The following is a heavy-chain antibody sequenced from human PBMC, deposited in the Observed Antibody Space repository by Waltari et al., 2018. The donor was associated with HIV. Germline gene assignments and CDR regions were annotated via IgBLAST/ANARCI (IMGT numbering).Heavy chain of an antibody. Sequence: QVQLQPWGAGLLKPSDTLSLTCAVYNASFSDYYWTWIRQIPGKRLEWIGEINHRGSNDYNPSLKSRVTMSSDMSKRQFSMRLKSVVAADTALYFCAGGRDSREQRLVAGFDFWGRGTLVTVSS. CDR1: NASFSDYY. D-gene: IGHD2-8*02. V-gene: IGHV4-34*02. J-gene: IGHJ4*02. CDR3: AGGRDSREQRLVAGFDF. CDR2: INHRGSN.